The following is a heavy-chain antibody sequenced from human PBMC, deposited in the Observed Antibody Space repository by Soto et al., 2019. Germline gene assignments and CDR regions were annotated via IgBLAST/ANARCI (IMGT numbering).Heavy chain of an antibody. CDR2: INHSGST. Sequence: SETLSLTCAVYVGSFSGYYWSWIRQPPGKGLEWTGEINHSGSTNYNPSLKSRVTISVDTSKNQFSLKLSSVTAADTAVYYCARARRYSYVYYYGMDVWGQGTTVTVSS. D-gene: IGHD5-18*01. CDR3: ARARRYSYVYYYGMDV. CDR1: VGSFSGYY. V-gene: IGHV4-34*01. J-gene: IGHJ6*02.